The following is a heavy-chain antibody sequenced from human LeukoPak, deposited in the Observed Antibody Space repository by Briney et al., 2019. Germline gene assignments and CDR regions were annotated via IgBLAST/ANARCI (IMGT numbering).Heavy chain of an antibody. V-gene: IGHV3-23*01. CDR3: AKEGGYGVVPSPTNDY. CDR1: GFTFSGYA. D-gene: IGHD2-2*01. Sequence: GGSLRLSCAASGFTFSGYAMSWVRRAPGKGLEWVSAISGSGGSTYYADSVKGRFTISRDNSKNTLYVQMNSLRAEDTAVYYCAKEGGYGVVPSPTNDYCDQGTLVTVSS. CDR2: ISGSGGST. J-gene: IGHJ4*02.